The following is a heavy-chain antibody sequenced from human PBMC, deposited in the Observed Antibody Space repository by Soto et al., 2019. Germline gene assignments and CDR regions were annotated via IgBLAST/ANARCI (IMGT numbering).Heavy chain of an antibody. CDR1: GGSIGSYY. CDR2: IYYSGST. V-gene: IGHV4-59*01. CDR3: ARDSGYNYGYFRWFDP. J-gene: IGHJ5*02. Sequence: SETLSLTCTVSGGSIGSYYWSWIRQPPGKGLEWIGYIYYSGSTNYNPSLKSRVTISVDTSKNQFSLKLSSVTAADTAVYYCARDSGYNYGYFRWFDPWGQGSLVTVSS. D-gene: IGHD5-18*01.